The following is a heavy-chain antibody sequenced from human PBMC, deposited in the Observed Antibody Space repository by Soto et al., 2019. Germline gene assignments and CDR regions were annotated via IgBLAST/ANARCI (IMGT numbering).Heavy chain of an antibody. V-gene: IGHV4-59*01. J-gene: IGHJ6*02. CDR2: IYNSGST. D-gene: IGHD3-22*01. CDR1: GGSIRSYF. Sequence: SETLSLTCTVSGGSIRSYFWNWIRQPPGKXLEWVGHIYNSGSTNYNPSLKSRVTISVDTSKNQFSLKLNSVTAADTAVYYCARDPLTSYYDSSGYQVYYYGMDVWGQGTTVIVCS. CDR3: ARDPLTSYYDSSGYQVYYYGMDV.